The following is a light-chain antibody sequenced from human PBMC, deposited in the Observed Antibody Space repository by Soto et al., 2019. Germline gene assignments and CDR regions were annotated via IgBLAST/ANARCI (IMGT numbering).Light chain of an antibody. V-gene: IGLV1-47*01. CDR2: RND. J-gene: IGLJ2*01. CDR1: SSNIGSNY. CDR3: ATWDASLNGPV. Sequence: QSVLTQPPSASGTPGQRVTISCSGSSSNIGSNYVYWYQQLPGAAPKLLIYRNDQRPSGVPDRLSGSKSGTSASLAISGLRSEDETEYYCATWDASLNGPVFGGGTQLTVL.